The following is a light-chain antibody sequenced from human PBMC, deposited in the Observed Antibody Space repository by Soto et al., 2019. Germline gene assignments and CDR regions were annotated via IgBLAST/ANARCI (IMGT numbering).Light chain of an antibody. V-gene: IGKV3-20*01. CDR2: GAS. CDR1: QSVSSSY. Sequence: EIVLTQSPGTLSLSPGERDTLSCRASQSVSSSYLAWYQQKPGQAPRLLIYGASSRATGIPDRFSGSGSGTDFTLTISRLEPEDFAVYYCQQYGSSPYTLGQGTRLEIK. CDR3: QQYGSSPYT. J-gene: IGKJ5*01.